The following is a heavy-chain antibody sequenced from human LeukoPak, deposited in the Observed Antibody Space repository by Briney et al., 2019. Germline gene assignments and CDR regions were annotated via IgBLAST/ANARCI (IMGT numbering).Heavy chain of an antibody. Sequence: GGSLRLSCAASGFTFSSYAMSWVRQAPGKGLEWVSAISGSGGSTYYADSVKGRFTISRGNSKNTLYLQMNSLRAEDTAVYYCAKAVWRSYYFDYWGQGTLVTVSS. CDR3: AKAVWRSYYFDY. J-gene: IGHJ4*02. D-gene: IGHD2-21*01. CDR1: GFTFSSYA. CDR2: ISGSGGST. V-gene: IGHV3-23*01.